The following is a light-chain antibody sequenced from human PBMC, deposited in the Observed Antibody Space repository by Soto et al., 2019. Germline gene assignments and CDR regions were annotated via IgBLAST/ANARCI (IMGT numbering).Light chain of an antibody. V-gene: IGKV1-27*01. J-gene: IGKJ3*01. CDR3: QEHNGDLPVA. CDR1: QAIDQY. Sequence: DIQMTQSPSSLSASVGDRVTITCRSSQAIDQYVAWYQQKPGQVPKLLIYAASTLHSGVPSPFSGSGSGTHFTLTITGLQPEDVATYFCQEHNGDLPVAFGPGTTVDV. CDR2: AAS.